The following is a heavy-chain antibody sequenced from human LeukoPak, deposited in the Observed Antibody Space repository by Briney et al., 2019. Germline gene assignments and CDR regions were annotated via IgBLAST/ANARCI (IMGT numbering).Heavy chain of an antibody. CDR3: ARGPHYDILTGYSRDY. J-gene: IGHJ4*02. D-gene: IGHD3-9*01. Sequence: ASVKVSCKASGGTFSSYAISWVRQAPGQGLEWMGWMNPNSGNTGYAQKFQGRVTMTRNTSISTAYMELSSLRSEDTAVYYCARGPHYDILTGYSRDYWGQGTLVTVSS. V-gene: IGHV1-8*02. CDR2: MNPNSGNT. CDR1: GGTFSSYA.